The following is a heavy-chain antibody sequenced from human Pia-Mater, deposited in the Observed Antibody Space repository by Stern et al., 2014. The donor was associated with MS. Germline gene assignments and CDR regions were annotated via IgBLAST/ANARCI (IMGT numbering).Heavy chain of an antibody. CDR1: GFAVSKNY. V-gene: IGHV3-53*01. J-gene: IGHJ3*01. Sequence: EMQLVESGGGLIQPGGSLRLSCAAPGFAVSKNYMSWVRQAPGKGLEWVSLIYTDASTYYAGSVKGRFTISRDSSKNKLFLQMNSLRAEDTAMYYCARAIFGVNTAAMAPDAFDSWGQGTMVTVSS. CDR2: IYTDAST. CDR3: ARAIFGVNTAAMAPDAFDS. D-gene: IGHD3-3*01.